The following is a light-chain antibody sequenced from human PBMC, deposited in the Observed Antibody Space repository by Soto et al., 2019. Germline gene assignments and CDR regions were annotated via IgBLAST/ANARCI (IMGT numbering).Light chain of an antibody. V-gene: IGLV2-14*01. J-gene: IGLJ1*01. CDR3: SSYAGTNMGV. CDR2: EVT. Sequence: QSALTQPASVSGSLGQSITMSCTGTSTDVGGYNFVSWYQQHPDKAPKLLIYEVTNRPSGVSNRFSGSKSGNTASLTISGPQAEDEADYYCSSYAGTNMGVFGTGTKVTVL. CDR1: STDVGGYNF.